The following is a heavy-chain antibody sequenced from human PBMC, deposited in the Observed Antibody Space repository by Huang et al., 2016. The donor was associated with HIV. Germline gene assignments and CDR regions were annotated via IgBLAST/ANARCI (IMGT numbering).Heavy chain of an antibody. V-gene: IGHV1-18*01. CDR2: VSAYSGYT. CDR1: GYTFSIYG. CDR3: ARVPSDHFSDY. Sequence: QIQLVQSGPEVKKPGASVKVSCKASGYTFSIYGISWVRQAPGQGPEWMGWVSAYSGYTNYSQEFQGRVTMTADTSASTADMDLRSLASDDTAVYYCARVPSDHFSDYWGQGTLVTVSS. J-gene: IGHJ4*02.